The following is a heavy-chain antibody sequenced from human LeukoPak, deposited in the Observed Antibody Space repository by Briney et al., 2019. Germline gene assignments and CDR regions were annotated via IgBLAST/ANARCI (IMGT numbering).Heavy chain of an antibody. CDR1: GFTVSTSV. D-gene: IGHD3-22*01. J-gene: IGHJ3*02. CDR3: AKGSYYYDSSGSDAFDI. V-gene: IGHV3-30*02. Sequence: GGSLRLSCAASGFTVSTSVMHWVRQAPGKGLEWVAFIRYDGSNKYYADSVKGRFTISRDNSKNTLYLQMNSLRAEDTAVYYCAKGSYYYDSSGSDAFDIWGQGTMVTVSS. CDR2: IRYDGSNK.